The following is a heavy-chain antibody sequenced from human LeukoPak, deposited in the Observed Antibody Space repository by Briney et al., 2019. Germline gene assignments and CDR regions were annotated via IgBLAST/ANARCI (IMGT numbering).Heavy chain of an antibody. CDR2: IYYSGNT. J-gene: IGHJ4*02. CDR1: GVSISSSNSY. CDR3: ARHQGALLLWFGELRGYFDY. D-gene: IGHD3-10*01. V-gene: IGHV4-39*01. Sequence: SETLSLTCTVSGVSISSSNSYWGWIRQPPGKGLEWIGSIYYSGNTYYNPSLKSRVTISVDTSKNQFSLKLSSVTAADTAVYYCARHQGALLLWFGELRGYFDYWGQGTLVTVSS.